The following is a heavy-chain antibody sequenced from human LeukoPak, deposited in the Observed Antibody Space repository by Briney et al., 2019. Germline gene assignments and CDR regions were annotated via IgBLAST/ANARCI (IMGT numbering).Heavy chain of an antibody. CDR2: VSYTGRT. V-gene: IGHV4-59*11. Sequence: PLETLSLTCTVSGGSLSGHYWSWIRQPPGKRLEWIGYVSYTGRTKYNPSLQSRVTISIDTSKSQFSLKLTSVTSADTAVYSCARVLHVPYLIDSWGQGTLVTVSS. CDR1: GGSLSGHY. CDR3: ARVLHVPYLIDS. J-gene: IGHJ4*02. D-gene: IGHD3-10*02.